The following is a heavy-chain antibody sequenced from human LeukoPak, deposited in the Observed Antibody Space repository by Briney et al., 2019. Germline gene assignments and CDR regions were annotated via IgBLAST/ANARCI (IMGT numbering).Heavy chain of an antibody. D-gene: IGHD3-16*01. V-gene: IGHV3-23*01. CDR3: AESPGGY. Sequence: PGGSLRLSCEGSGSTFINYAMSWVRQAPGKGLELFSSISSSGASTHYADSVKGRFTISRDNSKKTVYLHMSDLRAGDTAVYYCAESPGGYWGQGTLVTVSS. CDR1: GSTFINYA. J-gene: IGHJ4*02. CDR2: ISSSGAST.